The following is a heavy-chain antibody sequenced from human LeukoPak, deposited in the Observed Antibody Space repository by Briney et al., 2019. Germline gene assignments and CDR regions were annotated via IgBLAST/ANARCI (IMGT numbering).Heavy chain of an antibody. D-gene: IGHD2-2*01. V-gene: IGHV4-39*01. CDR2: IYYSGST. CDR3: ARHGYCSSTSCYWRNWFDP. J-gene: IGHJ5*02. CDR1: GGSISSSSYY. Sequence: PSETLSLTCTVSGGSISSSSYYWGWIRQPPGKGLEWIGSIYYSGSTYYNPSLKSRVTISVDTSKNQFSLKLSSVTAADTAVYYCARHGYCSSTSCYWRNWFDPWGQGTLVTVSS.